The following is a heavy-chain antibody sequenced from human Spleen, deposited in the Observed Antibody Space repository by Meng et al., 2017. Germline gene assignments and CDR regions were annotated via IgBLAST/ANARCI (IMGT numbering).Heavy chain of an antibody. J-gene: IGHJ4*02. CDR1: GFTFSSYE. CDR3: ARVHSSGWYAFDY. Sequence: GESLKISCAASGFTFSSYEMNWVRQAPGKGLEWVSYISSSGSTIYYADSVKGRFTISRDNSTNTLYLQMNSLRAEDTAVYYCARVHSSGWYAFDYWGQGTLVTVSS. V-gene: IGHV3-48*03. D-gene: IGHD6-19*01. CDR2: ISSSGSTI.